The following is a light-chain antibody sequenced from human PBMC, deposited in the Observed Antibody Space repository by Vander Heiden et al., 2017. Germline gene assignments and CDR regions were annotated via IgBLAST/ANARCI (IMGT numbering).Light chain of an antibody. CDR2: AAS. CDR3: QQSYRTPPYT. V-gene: IGKV1-39*01. Sequence: DIQMTQSPSSLSASVGDRVTITCRASQSISSYLNWYQQKPGKAPKLLIYAASSLQSGVPSSFSGSGSGTDFTRTISSLQPEDFATYYCQQSYRTPPYTFGQGTKLEIK. J-gene: IGKJ2*01. CDR1: QSISSY.